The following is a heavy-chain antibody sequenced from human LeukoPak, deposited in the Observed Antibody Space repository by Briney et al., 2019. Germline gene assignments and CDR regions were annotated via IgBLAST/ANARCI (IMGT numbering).Heavy chain of an antibody. J-gene: IGHJ4*02. CDR3: ARDARYYDSSGPGGY. CDR2: ISSSGSTI. D-gene: IGHD3-22*01. Sequence: GGSLRLSCAASGFTFSSYEMNWVRQAPGKGLEWVSYISSSGSTIYYADSVKGRFTISGDNAKNSLYLQMNSLRAEDTAVYYCARDARYYDSSGPGGYWGQGTLVTVSS. V-gene: IGHV3-48*03. CDR1: GFTFSSYE.